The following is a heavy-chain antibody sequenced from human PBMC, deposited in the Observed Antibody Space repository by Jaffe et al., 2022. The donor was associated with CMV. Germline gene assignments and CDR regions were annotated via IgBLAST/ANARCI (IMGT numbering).Heavy chain of an antibody. CDR2: INHSGST. Sequence: QVQLQQWGAGLLKPSETLSLTCAVYGGSFSGYYWSWIRQPPGKGLEWIGEINHSGSTNYNPSLKSRVTISVDTSKNQFSLKLSSVTAADTAVYYCARTWYSSSWYGYWGQGTLVTVSS. J-gene: IGHJ4*02. D-gene: IGHD6-13*01. CDR3: ARTWYSSSWYGY. V-gene: IGHV4-34*01. CDR1: GGSFSGYY.